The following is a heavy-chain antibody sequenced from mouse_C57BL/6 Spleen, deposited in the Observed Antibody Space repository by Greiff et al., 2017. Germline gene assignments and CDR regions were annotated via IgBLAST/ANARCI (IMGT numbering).Heavy chain of an antibody. V-gene: IGHV1-67*01. CDR3: ARVGTTVVRGAMDY. D-gene: IGHD1-1*01. CDR2: ISTYYGDA. CDR1: GYTFTDYA. J-gene: IGHJ4*01. Sequence: QVQLQQSGPELVRPGVSVKISCKGSGYTFTDYAMHWVKQSHAKSLEWIGVISTYYGDASYNQKIKDKATMTVDKSSSTAYMELARLTSEVSAVDYCARVGTTVVRGAMDYWGQGTSVTVSS.